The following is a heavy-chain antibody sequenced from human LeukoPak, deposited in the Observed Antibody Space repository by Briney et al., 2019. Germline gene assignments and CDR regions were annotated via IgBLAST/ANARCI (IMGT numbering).Heavy chain of an antibody. CDR1: GFTFSDYY. CDR2: IKQDGSEK. V-gene: IGHV3-7*01. D-gene: IGHD1-7*01. CDR3: ARDDDWNYEDY. J-gene: IGHJ4*02. Sequence: PGGSLRLSCAASGFTFSDYYMSWIRQAPGKGLQWVANIKQDGSEKYYVDSVKGRFTISRDNAKKSLYLQMNSLRAEDTAVYYCARDDDWNYEDYWGQGTLVTVSS.